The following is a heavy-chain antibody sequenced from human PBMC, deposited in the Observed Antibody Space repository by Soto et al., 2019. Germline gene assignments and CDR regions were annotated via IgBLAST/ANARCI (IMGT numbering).Heavy chain of an antibody. D-gene: IGHD3-3*02. Sequence: EVQLLESGGGFVQPGGSMRLSCVASGFTFNNYAMNWVRQAPGKGPEWVSVMSGSGGSTFYADSVRGRFTTSRDTSKHPVYLQMDRLRVEDTAIYYCVKDLGYSLFAMGGGMDVWGRGTTVTVSS. CDR3: VKDLGYSLFAMGGGMDV. V-gene: IGHV3-23*01. J-gene: IGHJ6*02. CDR2: MSGSGGST. CDR1: GFTFNNYA.